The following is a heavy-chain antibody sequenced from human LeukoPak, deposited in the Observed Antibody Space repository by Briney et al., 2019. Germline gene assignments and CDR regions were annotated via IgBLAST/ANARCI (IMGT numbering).Heavy chain of an antibody. V-gene: IGHV4-59*12. D-gene: IGHD2-21*02. CDR3: ARGPPYIVVVTAIGFFDY. CDR1: GGSISSYY. CDR2: IDYSGST. J-gene: IGHJ4*02. Sequence: SETLSLICTVSGGSISSYYWSWIRQPPGKGLEWIGNIDYSGSTNYNPSLKSRVTISVDTSKNQFSLKLISVTAADTAVYYCARGPPYIVVVTAIGFFDYWGQGTLVTVSS.